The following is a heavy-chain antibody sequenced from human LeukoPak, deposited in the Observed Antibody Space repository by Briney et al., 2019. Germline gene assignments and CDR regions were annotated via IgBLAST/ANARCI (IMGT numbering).Heavy chain of an antibody. Sequence: GGSLRLSCAASGFTFSSYAMHWVRQAPGKGLEWVAVISYDGSNKYYADSVKGRFTISRDNSKNTLYLQMNSLRAEDTAVYYCARIFIGSLYGGHFDCWGQGTLVTVSS. CDR2: ISYDGSNK. J-gene: IGHJ4*02. D-gene: IGHD4-23*01. CDR3: ARIFIGSLYGGHFDC. V-gene: IGHV3-30-3*01. CDR1: GFTFSSYA.